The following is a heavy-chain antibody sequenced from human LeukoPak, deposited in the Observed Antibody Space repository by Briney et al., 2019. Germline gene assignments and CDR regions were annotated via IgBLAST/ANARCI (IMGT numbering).Heavy chain of an antibody. V-gene: IGHV4-59*01. D-gene: IGHD6-13*01. CDR2: IYYSGST. CDR1: GSSISHYY. CDR3: ARGWYGNP. Sequence: PSETLSLTCTAAGSSISHYYWCWIRQPPGKGLEWIWYIYYSGSTDYNPSLKSRVTISIDTSKKQFSLKLSSVTAADTAVYYCARGWYGNPWGQGTLVTVSS. J-gene: IGHJ5*02.